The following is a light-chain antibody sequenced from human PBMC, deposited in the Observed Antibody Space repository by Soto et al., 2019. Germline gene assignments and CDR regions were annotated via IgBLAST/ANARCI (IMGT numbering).Light chain of an antibody. J-gene: IGKJ4*01. CDR1: QTVGTY. CDR2: GAS. Sequence: EIVMTQSPATLSVSPGERATLSCRASQTVGTYLVWYQQKPGQAPSLLIYGASTRAAGIPARFSGSGSGTDFTLTISSLQSEDFAVYYCQQHTAWPLTFGGGTEVEIK. CDR3: QQHTAWPLT. V-gene: IGKV3-15*01.